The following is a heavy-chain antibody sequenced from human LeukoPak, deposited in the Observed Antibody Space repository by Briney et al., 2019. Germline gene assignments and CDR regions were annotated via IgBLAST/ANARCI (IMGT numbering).Heavy chain of an antibody. CDR3: ARDSSGYYYSDY. CDR1: GGTFSSYA. Sequence: SVKVSCKASGGTFSSYAISWVRLAPGQGLEWMGRIIPILGIANYAQKFQGRVTITADKSTSTAYMELSSLRSEDTAVYYCARDSSGYYYSDYWGQGTLVTVSS. V-gene: IGHV1-69*04. CDR2: IIPILGIA. D-gene: IGHD3-22*01. J-gene: IGHJ4*02.